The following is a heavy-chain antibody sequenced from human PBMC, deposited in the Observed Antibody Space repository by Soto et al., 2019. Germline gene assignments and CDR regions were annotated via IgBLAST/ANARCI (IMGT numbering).Heavy chain of an antibody. CDR3: ARDSYTRY. D-gene: IGHD4-4*01. CDR2: IYNDGST. CDR1: GFIISTRY. V-gene: IGHV3-66*01. J-gene: IGHJ4*02. Sequence: GGSLRLSCAASGFIISTRYMSWVRQAPGKGLEWVSIIYNDGSTYYADSVKGRFTISRDDSKNTLYLQILSLRAEDTAVYYCARDSYTRYWGQGTLVTVSS.